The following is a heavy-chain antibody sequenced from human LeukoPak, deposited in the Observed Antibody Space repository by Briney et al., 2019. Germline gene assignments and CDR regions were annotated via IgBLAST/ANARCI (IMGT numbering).Heavy chain of an antibody. CDR2: ISAYNGNT. V-gene: IGHV1-18*01. D-gene: IGHD3-22*01. CDR3: ARDYYDSSGYSADY. Sequence: ASVKVSCKGSGYTFTSYGISWVRQAPGQGREWMGWISAYNGNTNYEQKLQGRVTMTTDTSTSTAYMELRSLRSDDTAVYYCARDYYDSSGYSADYWGQGTLVTVSS. J-gene: IGHJ4*02. CDR1: GYTFTSYG.